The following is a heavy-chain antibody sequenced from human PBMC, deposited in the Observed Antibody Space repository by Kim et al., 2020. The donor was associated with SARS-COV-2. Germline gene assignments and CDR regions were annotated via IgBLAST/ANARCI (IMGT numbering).Heavy chain of an antibody. D-gene: IGHD5-12*01. Sequence: ASVKVSCKASGYTFTSYDINWVRQATGQGLEWMGWMNPNSGNTGYAQKFQGRVTMTRNTSISTAYMELSSLRSEDTPVYYCARGARYSGYDYAYWGQGTLVTVSS. CDR2: MNPNSGNT. CDR1: GYTFTSYD. CDR3: ARGARYSGYDYAY. J-gene: IGHJ4*02. V-gene: IGHV1-8*01.